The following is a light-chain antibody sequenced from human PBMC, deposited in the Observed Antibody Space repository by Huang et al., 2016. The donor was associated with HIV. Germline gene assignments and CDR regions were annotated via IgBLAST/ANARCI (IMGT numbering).Light chain of an antibody. CDR3: MQGSDLPT. J-gene: IGKJ1*01. CDR1: QSLLYGDGKTY. Sequence: DIVMTQTPLSLSVTPGQPASISCKSSQSLLYGDGKTYLYWYVKKSGQSPQLLMYEVSSRFAGVPERFSGSGSGTDFTLRSSLVEAEDVGVYYCMQGSDLPTFGQGTKVEI. V-gene: IGKV2-29*02. CDR2: EVS.